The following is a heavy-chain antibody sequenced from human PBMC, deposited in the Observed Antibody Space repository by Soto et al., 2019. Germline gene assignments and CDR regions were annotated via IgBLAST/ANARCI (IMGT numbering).Heavy chain of an antibody. V-gene: IGHV1-69*04. CDR2: IIPILGIA. Sequence: TSVKVSCKASGGTYSSNTSSWVRQAPGQGLEWMGRIIPILGIANYAQKFQGRVTITADKSTSTAYMELSSLRSEDTAVYYCARDFNPRPTPPDDAFDIWGQGTMVTVSS. J-gene: IGHJ3*02. CDR1: GGTYSSNT. CDR3: ARDFNPRPTPPDDAFDI.